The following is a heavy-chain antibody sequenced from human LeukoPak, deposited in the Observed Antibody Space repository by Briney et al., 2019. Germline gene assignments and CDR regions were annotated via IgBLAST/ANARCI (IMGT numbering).Heavy chain of an antibody. Sequence: GGSLRLSCAASGFTFSSYGMHWVRQAPGKGLEWVAFIRYDGSNKYYADSVKGRFTISRDNSKNTLYLQMNSLRAEDTTVYYCAKDAPAAPMGFDYWGQGTLVTVSS. J-gene: IGHJ4*02. CDR1: GFTFSSYG. CDR3: AKDAPAAPMGFDY. V-gene: IGHV3-30*02. CDR2: IRYDGSNK. D-gene: IGHD2-2*01.